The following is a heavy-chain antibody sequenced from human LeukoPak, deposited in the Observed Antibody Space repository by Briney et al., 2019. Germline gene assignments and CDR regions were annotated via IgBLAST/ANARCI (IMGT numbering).Heavy chain of an antibody. CDR1: GFTFDSAW. CDR2: ITSSSSTI. D-gene: IGHD2-15*01. Sequence: GGSLRLSCAASGFTFDSAWMSWVRQAPGKGLEWVSYITSSSSTIYYADSVRGRFTISRDNAKNSLYLQMNSLRDEDTAVYYCARDISPVGGYWGQGTLVTVSS. CDR3: ARDISPVGGY. J-gene: IGHJ4*02. V-gene: IGHV3-48*02.